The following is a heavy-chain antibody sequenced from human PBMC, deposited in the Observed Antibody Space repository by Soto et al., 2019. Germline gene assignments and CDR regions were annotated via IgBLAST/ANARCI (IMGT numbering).Heavy chain of an antibody. CDR2: IDPGDSYT. D-gene: IGHD2-2*01. CDR3: ASGPGPYYYYGMDV. J-gene: IGHJ6*02. Sequence: GESLKISCKGSGYSFTSYWISWVRQMPGKGLEWMGRIDPGDSYTNYSPSFQGHVTISADKSISTAYLQWSSLKASDTAMYYCASGPGPYYYYGMDVWGQGTTVTVSS. CDR1: GYSFTSYW. V-gene: IGHV5-10-1*01.